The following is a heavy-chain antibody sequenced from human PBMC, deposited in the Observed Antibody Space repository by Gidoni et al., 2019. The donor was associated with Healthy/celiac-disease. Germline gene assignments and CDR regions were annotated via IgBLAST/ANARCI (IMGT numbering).Heavy chain of an antibody. D-gene: IGHD2-2*01. CDR1: GFPFSSYS. Sequence: EVQLVESGGGLVKPGGSLRLSCEASGFPFSSYSMNWVRQAPGKGLEWVSSISSSSSYIYYADSVKGRFTISRDNAKNSLYLQMNSLRAEDTAVYYCARDWGDIVVVPVDGHYYYYGMDVWGQGTTVTVSS. J-gene: IGHJ6*02. CDR2: ISSSSSYI. CDR3: ARDWGDIVVVPVDGHYYYYGMDV. V-gene: IGHV3-21*01.